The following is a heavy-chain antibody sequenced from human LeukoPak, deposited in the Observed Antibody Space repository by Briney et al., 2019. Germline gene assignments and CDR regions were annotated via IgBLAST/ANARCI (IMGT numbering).Heavy chain of an antibody. CDR2: FGTRSTSI. Sequence: GGSLRLSCPASGFTFSCYSMNWIRQAPGRGLEWVSSFGTRSTSIYHAGSVKGRFAISRDNAKNSLYLQMNSLRAEDTALYYCAREVSEGFDFWGQGTLVTVSS. V-gene: IGHV3-21*01. J-gene: IGHJ4*02. CDR1: GFTFSCYS. CDR3: AREVSEGFDF. D-gene: IGHD3-22*01.